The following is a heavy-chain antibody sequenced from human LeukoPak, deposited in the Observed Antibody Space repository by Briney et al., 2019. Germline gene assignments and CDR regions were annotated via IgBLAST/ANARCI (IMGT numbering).Heavy chain of an antibody. CDR3: VRVLRPMASQYY. V-gene: IGHV4-59*01. D-gene: IGHD3-10*01. CDR1: GASINTYY. Sequence: SETLSLTCTVSGASINTYYWSWIRQPPGKGLEWIGYIYYSGTTSYNPSLKTRVTISIDTSKNQFSLKLSSVTAADTAVYYCVRVLRPMASQYYWGQGTLVTVSS. CDR2: IYYSGTT. J-gene: IGHJ4*02.